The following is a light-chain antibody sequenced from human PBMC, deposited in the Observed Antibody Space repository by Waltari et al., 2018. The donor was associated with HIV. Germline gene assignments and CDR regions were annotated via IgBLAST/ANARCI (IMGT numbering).Light chain of an antibody. V-gene: IGLV2-23*02. J-gene: IGLJ3*02. Sequence: QSTLTQPASVSGSPGQSITISCTGTSSDVGSYNLVSWYQQHPGKAPKLMIYEVSKRPSGVSNRFSGSKSGNTASLTISGLQAEDEADYYCCSYAGSNTWVFGGVTKLTVL. CDR2: EVS. CDR1: SSDVGSYNL. CDR3: CSYAGSNTWV.